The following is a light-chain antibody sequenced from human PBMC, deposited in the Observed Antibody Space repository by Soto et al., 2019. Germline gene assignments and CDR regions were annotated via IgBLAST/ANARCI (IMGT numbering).Light chain of an antibody. CDR1: QSVSSSY. CDR2: GAS. Sequence: EIVLTQSPGTLSLSPGERATLSCRASQSVSSSYLAWYQQKPGQAPRLLIYGASSRATGIPDRFSGSGSGTDFPLTISRLEPEDFAVYYCQQYGISPPAFGQGTKLEIK. V-gene: IGKV3-20*01. J-gene: IGKJ2*01. CDR3: QQYGISPPA.